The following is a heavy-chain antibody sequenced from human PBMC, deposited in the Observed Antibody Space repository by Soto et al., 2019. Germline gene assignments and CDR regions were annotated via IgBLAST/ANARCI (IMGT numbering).Heavy chain of an antibody. CDR2: IRSGADGVTA. CDR1: GFTFTRAW. V-gene: IGHV3-15*01. Sequence: PGGSLRLSCATSGFTFTRAWMSWVRQVPGKGLEWVGRIRSGADGVTADYGSTMDDRFTISRDNSKRMVFLQIDHDRTGDTAYYYCTTDTMPFSTPVIATGGDYWGQGALVTVSS. D-gene: IGHD2-21*01. J-gene: IGHJ4*02. CDR3: TTDTMPFSTPVIATGGDY.